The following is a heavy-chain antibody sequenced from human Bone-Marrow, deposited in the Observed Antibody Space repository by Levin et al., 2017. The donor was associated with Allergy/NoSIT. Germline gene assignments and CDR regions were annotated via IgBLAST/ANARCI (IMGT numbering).Heavy chain of an antibody. Sequence: ASVKVSCKASGYTFTSYDINWVRQATGQGLEWMGWMNPNSGNTGYAQKFQGRVTMTRNTSISTAYMELSSLRSEDTAVYYCAIWYSGSYLRGDDYWGQGTLVTVSS. V-gene: IGHV1-8*01. D-gene: IGHD1-26*01. CDR2: MNPNSGNT. CDR3: AIWYSGSYLRGDDY. CDR1: GYTFTSYD. J-gene: IGHJ4*02.